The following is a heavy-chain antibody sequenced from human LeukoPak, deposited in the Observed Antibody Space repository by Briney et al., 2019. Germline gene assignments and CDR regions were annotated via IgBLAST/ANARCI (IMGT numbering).Heavy chain of an antibody. CDR1: GFTFSSYW. CDR3: ARRTYSYVDDAFDI. D-gene: IGHD5-18*01. Sequence: GGSLRLSCAASGFTFSSYWMHWVRQAPGKGLVWVSRINSEGSSTSYADSVKGRFTISRDNAKNTLYLEMNSLRGQDTAVYYCARRTYSYVDDAFDIWGQGTMVTVSS. CDR2: INSEGSST. V-gene: IGHV3-74*01. J-gene: IGHJ3*02.